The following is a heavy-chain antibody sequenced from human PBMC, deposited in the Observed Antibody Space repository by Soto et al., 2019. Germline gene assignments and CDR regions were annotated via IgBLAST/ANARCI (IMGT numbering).Heavy chain of an antibody. V-gene: IGHV1-69*01. D-gene: IGHD3-10*01. J-gene: IGHJ2*01. CDR1: GDTFSSYT. Sequence: QVQLVQSGSEVRKPGSSVKVSCKASGDTFSSYTFAWVRQAPGQGLQWVGGIMPVFGTAYYAQNFHGRVTMTADDSTSTVYMELSRLRSVDSDVFYCPPLSRHGFVGLWDLDVWGRGTLDTVSS. CDR2: IMPVFGTA. CDR3: PPLSRHGFVGLWDLDV.